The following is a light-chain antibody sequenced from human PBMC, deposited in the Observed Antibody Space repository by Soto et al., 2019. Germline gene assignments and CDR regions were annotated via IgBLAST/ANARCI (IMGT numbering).Light chain of an antibody. CDR3: QQYNNWPRT. CDR1: QSVSSN. CDR2: GAS. V-gene: IGKV3-15*01. Sequence: EIVMTQSPATLSVSPGERATLSCRASQSVSSNLAWYQQKPGQAPRLLIYGASTRATGIPARFSGSGSGTEVTLPLGSLQSEDFAVYYCQQYNNWPRTFGQGTKVEIK. J-gene: IGKJ1*01.